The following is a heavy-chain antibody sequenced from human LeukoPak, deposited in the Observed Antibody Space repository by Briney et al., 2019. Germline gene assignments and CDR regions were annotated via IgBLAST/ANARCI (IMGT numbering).Heavy chain of an antibody. CDR1: GFTFSSYS. V-gene: IGHV3-21*01. CDR3: ARVSRDGYNSFDY. J-gene: IGHJ4*02. Sequence: GGSLRLSCVASGFTFSSYSMNWVRQAPGKGLEWVSSISSSSSNIYYADSVKGRFTISRDNAKNSLYLQMNSLRAEDTAVYYCARVSRDGYNSFDYWGQGTLVTVSS. CDR2: ISSSSSNI. D-gene: IGHD5-24*01.